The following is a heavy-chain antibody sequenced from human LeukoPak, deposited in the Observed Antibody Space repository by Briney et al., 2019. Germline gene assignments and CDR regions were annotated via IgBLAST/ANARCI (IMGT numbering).Heavy chain of an antibody. J-gene: IGHJ5*02. Sequence: MSSETLSLTCAVYGGSFSGYYWSWIRQPPGKGLEWIGYIYYSGSTYYNPSLKSRVTISVDTSKRQFSLKLSSVTAADTAVYYCARAARAVPGTCNWFDPWGQGTLVTVSS. V-gene: IGHV4-30-4*01. CDR1: GGSFSGYY. CDR2: IYYSGST. CDR3: ARAARAVPGTCNWFDP. D-gene: IGHD6-13*01.